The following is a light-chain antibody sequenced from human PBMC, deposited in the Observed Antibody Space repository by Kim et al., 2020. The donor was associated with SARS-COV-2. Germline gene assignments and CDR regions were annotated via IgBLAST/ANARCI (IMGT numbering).Light chain of an antibody. J-gene: IGKJ4*01. CDR3: LQHNSYPIT. Sequence: ASVGDRVTITCRASEGIDKDLAWYQQKPGSAPKRLIYAASTLQSGVPSRFSGSGSWTEFTLTISSMQAEDFATYCCLQHNSYPITFGGGTKVDI. CDR2: AAS. CDR1: EGIDKD. V-gene: IGKV1-17*01.